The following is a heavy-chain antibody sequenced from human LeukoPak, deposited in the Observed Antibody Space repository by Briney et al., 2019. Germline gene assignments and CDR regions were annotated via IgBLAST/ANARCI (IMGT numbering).Heavy chain of an antibody. Sequence: PSETLSLTCTVSGGSISSYYWSWIRQPPGKGLEWIGYIYYTGTTNSNPSLKTRVTISVDTSKNQFSLNMTSVTAADTAVYYCARGKITFGGLIVKTYYFDHWGQGTLVTVSS. CDR3: ARGKITFGGLIVKTYYFDH. CDR1: GGSISSYY. D-gene: IGHD3-16*02. J-gene: IGHJ4*02. V-gene: IGHV4-59*01. CDR2: IYYTGTT.